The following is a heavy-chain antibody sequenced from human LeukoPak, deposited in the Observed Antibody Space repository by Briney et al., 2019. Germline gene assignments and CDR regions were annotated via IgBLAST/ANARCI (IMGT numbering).Heavy chain of an antibody. J-gene: IGHJ4*02. D-gene: IGHD2-2*01. Sequence: GGSLRLSCAASGFTFRDYTMNWVRQAPGKGLEWVSAISKSGTYIKYADSVKGRFTVSRDNAKNSLFLQMNSLRVVDTALYFCTREVLIVVEPASNTIDFWGQGTRVTVSS. CDR2: ISKSGTYI. CDR3: TREVLIVVEPASNTIDF. V-gene: IGHV3-21*01. CDR1: GFTFRDYT.